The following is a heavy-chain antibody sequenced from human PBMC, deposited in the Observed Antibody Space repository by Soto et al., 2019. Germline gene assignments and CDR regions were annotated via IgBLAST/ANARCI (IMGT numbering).Heavy chain of an antibody. CDR1: GFTFSSYA. CDR3: AKEIPFVLLWPNWLDP. V-gene: IGHV3-23*01. Sequence: LRLSCAASGFTFSSYAMSWVRQAPGKGLEWVSAISGSGGSTYYADSVKGRFTISRDNSKNTLYLQMNSLRAEDTAVYYCAKEIPFVLLWPNWLDPSGQGTLVTVSP. CDR2: ISGSGGST. D-gene: IGHD3-10*01. J-gene: IGHJ5*02.